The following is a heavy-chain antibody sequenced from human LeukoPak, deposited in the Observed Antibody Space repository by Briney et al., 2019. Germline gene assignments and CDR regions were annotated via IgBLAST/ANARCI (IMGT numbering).Heavy chain of an antibody. CDR3: ARVPYPSHDGYPAPLDY. V-gene: IGHV1-69*01. CDR2: IIPIFGTA. Sequence: ASVKVFCKASGGTFSRYAISWLRQAPGQGLEWMGGIIPIFGTANYAQKFQGRVTITADESTSTAYMELSSLRSEVTAVYYCARVPYPSHDGYPAPLDYWGQGTLVTVSS. CDR1: GGTFSRYA. J-gene: IGHJ4*02. D-gene: IGHD3-22*01.